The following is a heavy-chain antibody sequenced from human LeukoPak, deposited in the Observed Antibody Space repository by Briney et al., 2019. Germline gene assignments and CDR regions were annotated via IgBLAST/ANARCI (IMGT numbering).Heavy chain of an antibody. Sequence: GGSLRLSCAASGFTFSSYWMSWVRQAPGKGLEWVANIKQDGSEKYYVDSVKGRFTISRDNAKNSLYLQMNSLRAEDTAVYYCARDHYNRKGHAFDISGQGTMVTVSS. CDR1: GFTFSSYW. J-gene: IGHJ3*02. CDR2: IKQDGSEK. V-gene: IGHV3-7*01. CDR3: ARDHYNRKGHAFDI. D-gene: IGHD5-24*01.